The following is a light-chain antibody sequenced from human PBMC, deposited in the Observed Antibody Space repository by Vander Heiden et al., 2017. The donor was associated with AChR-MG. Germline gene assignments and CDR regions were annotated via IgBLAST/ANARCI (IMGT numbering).Light chain of an antibody. CDR1: RRSIASNY. CDR3: QSYDDTNHGV. CDR2: EDN. V-gene: IGLV6-57*03. J-gene: IGLJ2*01. Sequence: NFVLTQPHSVSESPGKTVTISCTRSRRSIASNYVQWYQQRPGSAPTTVLFEDNHRPSGVPDRFSGSIDSSSNSASLIISGLKTEDEADYYCQSYDDTNHGVFGGGTKLTVL.